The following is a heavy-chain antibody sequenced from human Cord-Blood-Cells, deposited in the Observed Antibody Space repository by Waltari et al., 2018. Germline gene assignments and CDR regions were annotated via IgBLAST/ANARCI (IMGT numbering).Heavy chain of an antibody. CDR3: ARRRSNYFDY. CDR1: GGSFSGYY. J-gene: IGHJ4*02. V-gene: IGHV4-34*01. CDR2: INHSGST. Sequence: QVQLQQWGAGLLKPSETLSLTCAVYGGSFSGYYWSWTRQPPGKGLEWIGEINHSGSTNDNPSLKSRVTISVDTSKNQFSLKLSSVTAADTAVYYCARRRSNYFDYWGQGTLVTVSS. D-gene: IGHD4-4*01.